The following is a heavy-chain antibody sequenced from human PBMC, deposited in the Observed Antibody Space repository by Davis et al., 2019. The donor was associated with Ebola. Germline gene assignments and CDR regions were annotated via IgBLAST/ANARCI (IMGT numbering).Heavy chain of an antibody. Sequence: PGGSLRLSCAASGFTFRSYWMSWVRQAPGKGLEWVANIKQDGSEKYYIDSVKGRFSISRDNAKNSLFLQMNSLRAEDTAVYYCAAADIVVVVDGTSYPHAFDTWGQGTVVTVSS. CDR3: AAADIVVVVDGTSYPHAFDT. V-gene: IGHV3-7*01. CDR1: GFTFRSYW. CDR2: IKQDGSEK. J-gene: IGHJ3*02. D-gene: IGHD2-15*01.